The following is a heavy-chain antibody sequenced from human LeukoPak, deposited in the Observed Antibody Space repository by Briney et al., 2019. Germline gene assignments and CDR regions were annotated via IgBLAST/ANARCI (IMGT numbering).Heavy chain of an antibody. CDR1: GYTFTSYD. Sequence: ASVKVSCEASGYTFTSYDINWVRQATGQGLEWMGWMNPNSGNTGYAQKFQGRVTITRNTSISTAYMELSSLRSEDTAVYYCARANDILTGYNYYYYYMDVWGKGTTVTVSS. J-gene: IGHJ6*03. CDR2: MNPNSGNT. V-gene: IGHV1-8*03. CDR3: ARANDILTGYNYYYYYMDV. D-gene: IGHD3-9*01.